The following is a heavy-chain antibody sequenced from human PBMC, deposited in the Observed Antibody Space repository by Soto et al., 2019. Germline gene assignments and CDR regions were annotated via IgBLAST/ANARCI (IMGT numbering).Heavy chain of an antibody. CDR2: ISYDGSNK. CDR1: GFTFSSYA. D-gene: IGHD1-1*01. Sequence: QVQLVESGGGVVQPGRSLRLSCAASGFTFSSYAMHWVRQAPGKGLECVAVISYDGSNKYYADSVKGRFTISRDNSKNTLYLQMNSLRAEDTAVYYCARDSGVGRLDHFAYWGQRSLVTVSS. J-gene: IGHJ4*02. CDR3: ARDSGVGRLDHFAY. V-gene: IGHV3-30-3*01.